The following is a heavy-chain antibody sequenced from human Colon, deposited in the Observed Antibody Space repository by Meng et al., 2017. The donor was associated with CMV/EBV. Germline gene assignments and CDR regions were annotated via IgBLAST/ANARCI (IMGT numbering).Heavy chain of an antibody. J-gene: IGHJ3*02. CDR1: GYTFTSYG. V-gene: IGHV1-18*01. CDR3: AIISSGYQNDAFDI. D-gene: IGHD3-22*01. CDR2: ISAYNGNT. Sequence: GESLKISCKASGYTFTSYGISWVRQAPGQGLEWMGWISAYNGNTNYAQKLQGRVTMTTDTSTSTAYMELRSLRSDDTAVYYCAIISSGYQNDAFDIWGQGTMVTVSS.